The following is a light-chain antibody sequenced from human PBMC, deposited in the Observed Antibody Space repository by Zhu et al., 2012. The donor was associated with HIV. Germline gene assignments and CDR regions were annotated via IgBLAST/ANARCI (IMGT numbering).Light chain of an antibody. CDR2: GAS. CDR1: QSVSSNY. J-gene: IGKJ4*01. Sequence: VLTQSPDTLSLSPGDRATLACRASQSVSSNYVIWYQQKPGQAPRPLIYGASDRASGVPDRFSGSGSGTDFTLTISSLEPEDFAVYYCQQRANWPLTFGGGTKVEIK. CDR3: QQRANWPLT. V-gene: IGKV3D-20*02.